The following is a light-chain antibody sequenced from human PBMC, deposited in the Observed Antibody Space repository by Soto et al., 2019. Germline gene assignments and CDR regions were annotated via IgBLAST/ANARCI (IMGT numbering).Light chain of an antibody. J-gene: IGKJ1*01. CDR3: QQRSNWPRGT. CDR2: DAS. V-gene: IGKV3-11*01. Sequence: EIVLTQSPATLSLSPGERATLSCRASQSVSSYLAWYQQKPGQAPRLLIYDASNRATGIPARYSGSGSGTDFTLIISSLEPEDFAVYYCQQRSNWPRGTFGQGTKVEIK. CDR1: QSVSSY.